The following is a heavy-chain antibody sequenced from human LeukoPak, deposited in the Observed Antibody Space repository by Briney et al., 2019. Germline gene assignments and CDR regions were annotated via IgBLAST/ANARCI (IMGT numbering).Heavy chain of an antibody. V-gene: IGHV4-59*01. J-gene: IGHJ4*02. Sequence: SETLSLTCTVPGASISSYYWSWIRQPPGKGLEWIGYIFHRGSTNYNPSRKSRVTISVDTSKNQLSLKLSSVTAADTAVYYCARGAPGGNDYGDYWGQGTLVTVSS. CDR3: ARGAPGGNDYGDY. CDR2: IFHRGST. CDR1: GASISSYY.